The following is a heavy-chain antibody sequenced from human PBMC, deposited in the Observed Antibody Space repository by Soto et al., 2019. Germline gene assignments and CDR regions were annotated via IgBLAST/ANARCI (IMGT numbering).Heavy chain of an antibody. V-gene: IGHV4-59*01. CDR3: ARDLGYCSGGSCYETGFDY. CDR1: GGSISSYY. J-gene: IGHJ4*02. Sequence: QVQLQESGPGLVKPSETLSLTCTVSGGSISSYYWSWIRQPPGKGLEWIGYIYYSGSTNYNPSLKSRVTISVDTSKNQFSLKLSSVTAADTAVYYCARDLGYCSGGSCYETGFDYWGQGTLVTVSS. D-gene: IGHD2-15*01. CDR2: IYYSGST.